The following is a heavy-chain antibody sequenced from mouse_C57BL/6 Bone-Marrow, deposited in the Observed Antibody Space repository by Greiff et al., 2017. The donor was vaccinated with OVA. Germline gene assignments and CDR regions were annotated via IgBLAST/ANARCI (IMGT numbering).Heavy chain of an antibody. Sequence: QVQLQQSGAELVRPGASVKLSCKASGYTFTSYGISWVKQRTGQGLEWIGEIYPRSGNTYYNEKFKGKATLTADKSSSTAYMELRSLTSEDSAVYFYARWNEYYFDCWGKGTTLTVSS. CDR1: GYTFTSYG. CDR3: ARWNEYYFDC. J-gene: IGHJ2*01. V-gene: IGHV1-81*01. CDR2: IYPRSGNT.